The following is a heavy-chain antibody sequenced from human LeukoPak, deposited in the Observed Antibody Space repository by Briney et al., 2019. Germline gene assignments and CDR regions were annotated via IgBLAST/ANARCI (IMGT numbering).Heavy chain of an antibody. V-gene: IGHV1-46*01. Sequence: ASVKVSCKASGYTFTSYYMHWVRQAPGQGLEWMGIINPSGGSTSYAQKFRGRVTMTRDTSTSTVYMELSSLRSEDTAVYYCARDQFVDYDSKNYYGMDVWGQGTTVTVSS. CDR2: INPSGGST. D-gene: IGHD3-22*01. J-gene: IGHJ6*02. CDR3: ARDQFVDYDSKNYYGMDV. CDR1: GYTFTSYY.